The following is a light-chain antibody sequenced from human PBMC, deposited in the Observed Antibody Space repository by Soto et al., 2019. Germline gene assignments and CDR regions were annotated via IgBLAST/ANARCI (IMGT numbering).Light chain of an antibody. Sequence: QSALTQPASVSGSPGQSITISCTGTSSDVGGYNYVSWYQQHPGKAPKLMIYDVSNRPSGVSNRFSGPKSGNTASLTISALQAEDEAAYYCSSYTSNSTLYVFGTGTKLTVL. V-gene: IGLV2-14*01. CDR2: DVS. J-gene: IGLJ1*01. CDR1: SSDVGGYNY. CDR3: SSYTSNSTLYV.